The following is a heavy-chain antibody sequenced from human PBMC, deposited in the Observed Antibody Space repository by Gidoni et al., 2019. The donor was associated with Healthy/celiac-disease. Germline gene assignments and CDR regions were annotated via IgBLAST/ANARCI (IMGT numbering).Heavy chain of an antibody. V-gene: IGHV3-15*01. D-gene: IGHD1-7*01. J-gene: IGHJ6*02. Sequence: EVQLVESGGGLVKPGGSLRLSCAASGFTFSNAWMSWVRQAPGKGLEGGGRIKSKTDGGTTDYAAPVKGRFTISRDDSKNTLYLQMNSLKTEDTAVYYCTTPNSGTADYYYYGMDVWGQGTTVTVSS. CDR2: IKSKTDGGTT. CDR3: TTPNSGTADYYYYGMDV. CDR1: GFTFSNAW.